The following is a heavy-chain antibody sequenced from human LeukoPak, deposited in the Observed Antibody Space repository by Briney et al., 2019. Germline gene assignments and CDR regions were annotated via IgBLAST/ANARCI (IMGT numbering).Heavy chain of an antibody. CDR3: ARQAMEARPLYYFAY. CDR2: IYYSGST. Sequence: PSETLSLTCTVSGGSISSSSYYWGWIRQPPGKGLEWIGSIYYSGSTYYNPSLKSRVTISVDTSKNQFPLKLSSVTAADTAVYYCARQAMEARPLYYFAYWAREPWSPSPQ. V-gene: IGHV4-39*01. CDR1: GGSISSSSYY. D-gene: IGHD6-6*01. J-gene: IGHJ4*02.